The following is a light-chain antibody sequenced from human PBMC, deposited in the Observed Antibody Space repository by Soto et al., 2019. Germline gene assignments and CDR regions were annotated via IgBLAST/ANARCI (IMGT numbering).Light chain of an antibody. CDR1: QSIGNH. Sequence: DIQMPQSPSSLSAYVGDRVAITCRASQSIGNHLNWYRQKPGKPPDLLIYAASSLHSGVPSRFSGSGSGTDFTLTISSLQPEDFATFYCQQSYSSWTFGQGTKVDIK. CDR2: AAS. J-gene: IGKJ1*01. V-gene: IGKV1-39*01. CDR3: QQSYSSWT.